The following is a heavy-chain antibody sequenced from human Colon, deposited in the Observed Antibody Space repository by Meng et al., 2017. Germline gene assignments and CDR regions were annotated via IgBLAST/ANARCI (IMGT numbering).Heavy chain of an antibody. V-gene: IGHV1-8*01. CDR2: MNPDSGDT. J-gene: IGHJ4*02. CDR1: GYTFTTYD. D-gene: IGHD3-22*01. Sequence: QVQLVHSGAEMKKPGASVKVSCKASGYTFTTYDNNWVRQATGQGLEWMGWMNPDSGDTGYAQKFQGRLTMTRDTSISAAYMELTSLRSEDTAVYYCARGGYYYDSSGFRAALDYWGQGALVTVSS. CDR3: ARGGYYYDSSGFRAALDY.